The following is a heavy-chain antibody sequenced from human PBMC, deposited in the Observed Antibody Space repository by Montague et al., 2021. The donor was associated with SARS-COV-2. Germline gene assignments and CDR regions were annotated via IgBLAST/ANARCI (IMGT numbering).Heavy chain of an antibody. CDR2: INHRGTS. V-gene: IGHV4-34*01. CDR1: GGSFSDYY. D-gene: IGHD3-22*01. CDR3: ARGRQHFNMIVVVMTGGEYYFDY. J-gene: IGHJ4*02. Sequence: SETLSLTCAVCGGSFSDYYWSWIRQPPGKGPEWIGEINHRGTSKYNPSLKSRVSISLDTSKNQFSLYLSSVTAADTAVYYCARGRQHFNMIVVVMTGGEYYFDYWGQGTLVTVSS.